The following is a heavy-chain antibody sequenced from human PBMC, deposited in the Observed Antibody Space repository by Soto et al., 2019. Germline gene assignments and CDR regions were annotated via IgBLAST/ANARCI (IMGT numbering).Heavy chain of an antibody. CDR2: IDHSGST. Sequence: KSSETLSLTCAISGVSFSGYYWSWIRQPPGKGLEWIGEIDHSGSTKYNPSLKSRVTISVDTSKRQFSLNLRSVTAADTAVYYCARAPKPITMIREQPYYFDYWGHGTLVTVSS. CDR1: GVSFSGYY. CDR3: ARAPKPITMIREQPYYFDY. D-gene: IGHD3-10*01. J-gene: IGHJ4*01. V-gene: IGHV4-34*01.